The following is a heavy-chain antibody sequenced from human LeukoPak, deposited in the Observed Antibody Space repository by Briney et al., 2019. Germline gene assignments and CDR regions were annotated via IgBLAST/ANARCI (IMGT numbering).Heavy chain of an antibody. D-gene: IGHD3-16*01. CDR3: SKVFGGFYCGSFDY. J-gene: IGHJ4*02. CDR2: ITKSGDTI. V-gene: IGHV3-23*01. CDR1: GFTFKSYA. Sequence: PGGSLRLSCAASGFTFKSYAMSWVRQAPGKGLEWVSTITKSGDTIYYADSVKGRFTISRDNSKNTLSLEMNSLRADDTAVYYCSKVFGGFYCGSFDYWGQGTLVTVSP.